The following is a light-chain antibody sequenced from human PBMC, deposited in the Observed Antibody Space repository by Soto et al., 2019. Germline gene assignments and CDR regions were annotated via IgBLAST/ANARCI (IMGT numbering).Light chain of an antibody. J-gene: IGLJ1*01. CDR1: SSDVGGYDY. V-gene: IGLV2-14*01. CDR2: DVS. Sequence: QSALTQPASVSGSPGQSITISCTGTSSDVGGYDYVSWYQQHPGKAPKLMIYDVSNRPSGVPNRFSGSKSGNTASLTISGLQAEDEADYYCSSYTSTTRGYVFGTGTKLTVL. CDR3: SSYTSTTRGYV.